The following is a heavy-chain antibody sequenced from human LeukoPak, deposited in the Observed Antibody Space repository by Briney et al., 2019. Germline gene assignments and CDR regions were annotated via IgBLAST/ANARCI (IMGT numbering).Heavy chain of an antibody. J-gene: IGHJ4*02. Sequence: GGSLRLSCAASGFTFSSYWMTWVRQAPGKGLEWVANIKEDGSKKNYVDSVKGRFTISRDNAKNSLYLQMNSLRAEDTAVYYCATPLDYFDTSGYHQGGDWGQGTLVAVSS. D-gene: IGHD3-22*01. V-gene: IGHV3-7*03. CDR1: GFTFSSYW. CDR3: ATPLDYFDTSGYHQGGD. CDR2: IKEDGSKK.